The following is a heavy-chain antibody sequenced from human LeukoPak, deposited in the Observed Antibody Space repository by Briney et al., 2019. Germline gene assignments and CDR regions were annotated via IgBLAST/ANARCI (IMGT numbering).Heavy chain of an antibody. V-gene: IGHV4-34*01. D-gene: IGHD6-19*01. J-gene: IGHJ4*02. Sequence: PSETLSLTCAVYGGYFSGYYWSWIRQPPGKGLEWIGEINHSGSTNYNPSLKSRVTISVDTSKNQFSLKLSSVTAADTAVYYCARVEAVAGLGGPFDYWGQGTLVTVSS. CDR3: ARVEAVAGLGGPFDY. CDR1: GGYFSGYY. CDR2: INHSGST.